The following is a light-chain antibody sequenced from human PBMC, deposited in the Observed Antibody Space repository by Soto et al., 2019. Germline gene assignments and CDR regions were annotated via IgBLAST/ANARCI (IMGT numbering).Light chain of an antibody. Sequence: QSVLTQPASVSGSPGQSIAISCTGTSSDVGGYNYVSWYQQHPGKAPKLMIYDVTNRPSGVSDRFSGSKSGNTASLTISGLQAEDDADYYCSSYTRSNTRVFGGGTKLTVL. CDR3: SSYTRSNTRV. J-gene: IGLJ3*02. CDR1: SSDVGGYNY. V-gene: IGLV2-14*03. CDR2: DVT.